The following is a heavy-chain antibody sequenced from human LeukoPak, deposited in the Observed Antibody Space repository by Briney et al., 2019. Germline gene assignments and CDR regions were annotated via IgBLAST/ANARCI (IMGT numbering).Heavy chain of an antibody. V-gene: IGHV3-23*01. Sequence: PGGSLRLSCAASGFTFSSYAMSWVRQAPGKGLEWVSAISGSGGSTYYADSVKGRFTISRDNSKNTLYLQMNSLRAEDMAVYYCAKDWDIYYGSGSYFDYWGQGTLVTVSS. CDR2: ISGSGGST. J-gene: IGHJ4*02. CDR3: AKDWDIYYGSGSYFDY. CDR1: GFTFSSYA. D-gene: IGHD3-10*01.